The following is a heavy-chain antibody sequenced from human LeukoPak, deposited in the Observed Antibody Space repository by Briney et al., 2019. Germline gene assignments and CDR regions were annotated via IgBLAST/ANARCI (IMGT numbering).Heavy chain of an antibody. CDR2: IYYSGST. CDR3: ARQYCSGGSYYPDY. Sequence: SETLSLTCTVSGGSISSYYWSWIRQPPGKGLEWIGYIYYSGSTNYNPSLKSRVTISVDTSKNQFSLKLSSVTAADTAVYYCARQYCSGGSYYPDYWGQGTLVTVSS. V-gene: IGHV4-59*08. D-gene: IGHD2-15*01. J-gene: IGHJ4*02. CDR1: GGSISSYY.